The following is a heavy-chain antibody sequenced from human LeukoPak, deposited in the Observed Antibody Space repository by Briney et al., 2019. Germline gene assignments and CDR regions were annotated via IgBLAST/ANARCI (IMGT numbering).Heavy chain of an antibody. CDR1: GFTFSGHG. CDR2: ISNDAIHQ. J-gene: IGHJ4*02. V-gene: IGHV3-30*18. CDR3: AKDVDNSGYYITAHY. Sequence: PGGSLRLSCAASGFTFSGHGMHWVRQAPGKGLEWVASISNDAIHQHFADSVKGRFTISRDNSKSTLYLQMESPRAEDTAMYYCAKDVDNSGYYITAHYWGQGTLVTVSS. D-gene: IGHD3-22*01.